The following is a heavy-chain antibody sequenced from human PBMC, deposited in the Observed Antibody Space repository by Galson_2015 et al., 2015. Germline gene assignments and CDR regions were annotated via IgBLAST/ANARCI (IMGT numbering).Heavy chain of an antibody. D-gene: IGHD6-6*01. V-gene: IGHV3-21*01. CDR1: GFTFSSYS. Sequence: SLRLSCAASGFTFSSYSMNWVRQAPGKGLEWVSSISSSSSYIYYADSVKGRFTISRDNAKNSLYLQMNSLRAEDTAVYYCVGFGALEYSSSSNRSPWGQGTLVTVSS. CDR3: VGFGALEYSSSSNRSP. J-gene: IGHJ4*02. CDR2: ISSSSSYI.